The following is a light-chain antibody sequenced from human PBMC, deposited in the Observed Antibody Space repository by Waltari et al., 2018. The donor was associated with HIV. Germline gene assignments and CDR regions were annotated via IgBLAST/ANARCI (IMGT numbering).Light chain of an antibody. Sequence: QSALTQPRSVSGSPGQSVTIPCTATYSYAGASNYVSWYQQHPGKAPKLMIYDVSQRPSGVPDRFSGSKSGNTASLTISGLQADDDADYYCCSFAGTYTIFGGGTKLTVL. V-gene: IGLV2-11*01. CDR3: CSFAGTYTI. J-gene: IGLJ2*01. CDR1: YSYAGASNY. CDR2: DVS.